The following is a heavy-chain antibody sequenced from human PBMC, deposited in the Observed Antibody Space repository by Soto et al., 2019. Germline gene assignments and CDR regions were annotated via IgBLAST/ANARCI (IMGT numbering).Heavy chain of an antibody. CDR3: ARAYIVVVPAAKFGSEDYYYYMDV. D-gene: IGHD2-2*01. CDR2: INHSGST. V-gene: IGHV4-34*01. CDR1: GGSFSGYY. Sequence: SETLSLTCAVYGGSFSGYYWSWIRQPPGKGLEWIGEINHSGSTNYNPSLKSRVTISVDTSKNQFSLKLSSVTAADTAVYYCARAYIVVVPAAKFGSEDYYYYMDVWGKGTTVTVSS. J-gene: IGHJ6*03.